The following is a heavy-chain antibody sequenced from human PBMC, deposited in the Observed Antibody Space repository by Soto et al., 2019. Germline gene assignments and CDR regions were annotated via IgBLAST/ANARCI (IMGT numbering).Heavy chain of an antibody. V-gene: IGHV3-23*01. CDR2: ISGSGGST. CDR3: AKVLTGPINQQSLDYGMDV. D-gene: IGHD4-4*01. Sequence: GGSLRLSCAASGFTFSSYAMSWVRQAPGKGLEWVSAISGSGGSTYYADSVKGRFTISRDNSKNTLYLQMNSLRAEDTAVYYCAKVLTGPINQQSLDYGMDVWGQGTTVTVSS. CDR1: GFTFSSYA. J-gene: IGHJ6*02.